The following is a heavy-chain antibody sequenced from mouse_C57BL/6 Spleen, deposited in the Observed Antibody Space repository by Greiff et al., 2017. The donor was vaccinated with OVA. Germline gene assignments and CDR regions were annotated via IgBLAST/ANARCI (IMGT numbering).Heavy chain of an antibody. D-gene: IGHD2-5*01. CDR2: IYPGSGST. Sequence: QVHVKQPGAELVKPGASVKMSCKASGYTFPSYWITWVKQRPGPGLEWIGDIYPGSGSTNYNEKFKSKATLTVDTSSSTAYMQLSSLTSEDSAVYYCARTYSNSFAYWGQGTLVTVSA. V-gene: IGHV1-55*01. CDR3: ARTYSNSFAY. J-gene: IGHJ3*01. CDR1: GYTFPSYW.